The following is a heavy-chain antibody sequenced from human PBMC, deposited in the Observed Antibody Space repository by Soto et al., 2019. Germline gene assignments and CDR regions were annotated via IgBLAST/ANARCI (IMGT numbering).Heavy chain of an antibody. J-gene: IGHJ5*02. CDR1: GFTFSSYA. V-gene: IGHV3-23*01. D-gene: IGHD5-12*01. CDR3: AKEIYIVTSISYDA. CDR2: ISGTGGSI. Sequence: GGSLRLSCAASGFTFSSYAMSWVRQAPGKGLEWVSSISGTGGSIYYADSVKGRFTISRDKSKNTLFLQMNSLRAEDTAIYYCAKEIYIVTSISYDAWGRGARVTVSS.